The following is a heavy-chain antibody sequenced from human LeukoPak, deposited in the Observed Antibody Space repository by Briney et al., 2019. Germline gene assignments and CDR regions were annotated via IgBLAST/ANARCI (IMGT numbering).Heavy chain of an antibody. J-gene: IGHJ2*01. CDR2: ISWNSGSI. D-gene: IGHD3-22*01. Sequence: GGSLRLSCAASGFRFDGHAMHWVRQAPGKGLEWVSGISWNSGSIGYADSVKGRFTISRDNAKNSLYLQMNSLRAEDTALYYCAKGSYDSSGYYHWYFDLWGRGTLVTVSS. V-gene: IGHV3-9*01. CDR1: GFRFDGHA. CDR3: AKGSYDSSGYYHWYFDL.